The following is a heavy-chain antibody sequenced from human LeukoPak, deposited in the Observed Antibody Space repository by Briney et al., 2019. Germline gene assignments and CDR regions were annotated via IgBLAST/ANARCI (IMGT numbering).Heavy chain of an antibody. Sequence: GGSLRLSCAASGFTLSSYAMTWVRQAPGRGLEWVSSVDGGGGGTYYADSVKGRFTISRDNSKDTLYLQMNGLRAEDTAVYSCAKQSAGSAAWYSLHYDFWGQGTLVTVSS. CDR3: AKQSAGSAAWYSLHYDF. CDR1: GFTLSSYA. J-gene: IGHJ4*02. V-gene: IGHV3-23*01. CDR2: VDGGGGGT. D-gene: IGHD6-13*01.